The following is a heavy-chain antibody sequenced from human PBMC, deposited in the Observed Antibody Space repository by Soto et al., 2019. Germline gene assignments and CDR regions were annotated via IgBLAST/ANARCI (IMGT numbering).Heavy chain of an antibody. V-gene: IGHV3-23*01. Sequence: GSMRLSCAASGFTFSSYAMSWVRQAPGKGLEWVSAISGSGGSTYYADSVKGRFTISRDNSKNTLYLQMNSLRAEDTAVYYCAKLSTLLRFLEWLTRAPNFDYCGQGTLVTVSS. D-gene: IGHD3-3*01. CDR2: ISGSGGST. CDR3: AKLSTLLRFLEWLTRAPNFDY. CDR1: GFTFSSYA. J-gene: IGHJ4*02.